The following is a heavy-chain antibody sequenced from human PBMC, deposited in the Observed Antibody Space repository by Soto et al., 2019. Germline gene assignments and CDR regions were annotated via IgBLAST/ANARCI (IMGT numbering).Heavy chain of an antibody. CDR1: GYTFTSYG. Sequence: ASVKVSCKASGYTFTSYGISWVRQAPGQGLEWMGWISAYNGNTSYAQNLQGRVTMTTDTSTSTAYIELRSLRSDDTAVYYCARDRDSSGWYPYYYGMDVWGQGTTVTVSS. J-gene: IGHJ6*02. CDR3: ARDRDSSGWYPYYYGMDV. CDR2: ISAYNGNT. D-gene: IGHD6-19*01. V-gene: IGHV1-18*01.